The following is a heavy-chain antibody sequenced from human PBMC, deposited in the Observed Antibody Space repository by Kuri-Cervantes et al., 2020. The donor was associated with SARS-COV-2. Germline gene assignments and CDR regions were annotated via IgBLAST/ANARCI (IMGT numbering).Heavy chain of an antibody. J-gene: IGHJ4*02. CDR1: GYIFSDYW. V-gene: IGHV5-51*01. D-gene: IGHD6-6*01. CDR3: ARVKSVAARFFDY. CDR2: IYPYDSTT. Sequence: GESLKISCRGSGYIFSDYWIGWVRQLPGKGLEWVAIIYPYDSTTIYNPSFQGQVTISADKSINTAYLQWGSLRASDTAMYYCARVKSVAARFFDYWGQGILVTVSS.